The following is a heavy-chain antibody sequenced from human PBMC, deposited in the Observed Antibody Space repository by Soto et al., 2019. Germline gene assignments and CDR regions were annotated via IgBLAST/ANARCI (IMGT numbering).Heavy chain of an antibody. Sequence: PGESLKISCAASGFTFSSYAMSWVRQAPGKGLEWVSAISGSGGSTYYADSVKGRFTISRDNSKNTLYLQMNSLRAEDTAVYYCAKCRGYSSSSVFRYYYYGMDVWGQGTTVTVSS. V-gene: IGHV3-23*01. J-gene: IGHJ6*02. CDR2: ISGSGGST. CDR1: GFTFSSYA. D-gene: IGHD6-6*01. CDR3: AKCRGYSSSSVFRYYYYGMDV.